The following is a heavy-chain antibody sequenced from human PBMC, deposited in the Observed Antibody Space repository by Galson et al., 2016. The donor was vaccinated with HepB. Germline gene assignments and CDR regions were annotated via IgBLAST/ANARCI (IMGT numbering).Heavy chain of an antibody. J-gene: IGHJ2*01. CDR2: MHQDGST. CDR1: GYPIRNGYF. D-gene: IGHD3-10*01. Sequence: SETLSLTFTVSGYPIRNGYFWGWIRRSPGKGLEWIGSMHQDGSTYYNPSFKGRVSTSVDTSKNQFSLNLNSVTAADTAVYYCARAAVGENWYFDLWGRGTLVTVSS. V-gene: IGHV4-38-2*02. CDR3: ARAAVGENWYFDL.